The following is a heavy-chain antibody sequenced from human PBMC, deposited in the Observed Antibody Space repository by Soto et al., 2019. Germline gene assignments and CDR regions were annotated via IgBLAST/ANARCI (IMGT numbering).Heavy chain of an antibody. D-gene: IGHD2-21*02. CDR3: ARDLWGYCGTDCYPLDV. J-gene: IGHJ6*02. CDR2: MYKTGST. V-gene: IGHV4-59*01. CDR1: GGSISGYY. Sequence: SETLSLTCTVSGGSISGYYWSWIRQPPGKGLEWIGYMYKTGSTVYNPSFKSRVTISVDTSKNQFSLKLNSLTAADTAVYYCARDLWGYCGTDCYPLDVWGQGTTVTVSS.